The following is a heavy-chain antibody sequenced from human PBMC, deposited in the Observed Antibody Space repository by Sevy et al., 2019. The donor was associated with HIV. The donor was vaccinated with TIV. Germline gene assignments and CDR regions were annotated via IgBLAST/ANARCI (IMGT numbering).Heavy chain of an antibody. V-gene: IGHV3-21*01. CDR1: GFTFSSYS. CDR2: ISSSSYI. Sequence: GSLRLSCAASGFTFSSYSMNWVRQAPGKGLEWVSSISSSSYIYYADSVKGRFTISRDNAKNSLYLQMNSLRAEDTAVYYCARDDSGSYLEDAFDIWGQGTMVTVSS. J-gene: IGHJ3*02. CDR3: ARDDSGSYLEDAFDI. D-gene: IGHD1-26*01.